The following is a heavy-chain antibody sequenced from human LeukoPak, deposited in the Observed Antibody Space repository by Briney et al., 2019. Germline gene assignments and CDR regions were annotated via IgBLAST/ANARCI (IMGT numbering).Heavy chain of an antibody. CDR2: MNPNSGNT. CDR1: GYTFTSYD. V-gene: IGHV1-8*03. J-gene: IGHJ6*03. D-gene: IGHD6-6*01. CDR3: ARGFSFVPYYYYMDV. Sequence: ASVKVSCKASGYTFTSYDINWVRQATGQGLEWMGWMNPNSGNTGYAQKFQGRVTITRNTSISTAYMELSSLRSEDTAVYYCARGFSFVPYYYYMDVWGKGTTVTVSS.